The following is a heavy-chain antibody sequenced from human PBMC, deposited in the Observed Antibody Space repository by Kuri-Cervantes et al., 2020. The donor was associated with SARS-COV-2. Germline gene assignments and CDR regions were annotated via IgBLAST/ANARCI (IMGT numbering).Heavy chain of an antibody. Sequence: SETLSLTCAVYTGSFSNYDWSWIRQPPGKGLEWIGEINHSGSTNYNPSLKSRVTISVDTSKNQFSLKLSSVTAADTAVYYCARGQNSELLWFGESISYYFDYWGQGTLVTVSS. CDR1: TGSFSNYD. CDR2: INHSGST. CDR3: ARGQNSELLWFGESISYYFDY. V-gene: IGHV4-34*01. D-gene: IGHD3-10*01. J-gene: IGHJ4*02.